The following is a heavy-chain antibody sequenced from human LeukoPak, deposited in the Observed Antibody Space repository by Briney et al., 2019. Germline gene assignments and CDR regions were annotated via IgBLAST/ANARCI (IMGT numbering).Heavy chain of an antibody. V-gene: IGHV3-7*01. Sequence: GGSLRLSCAASGFTFSSYWMSWVRQAPGKGLEWVANIKQDGSEKYYVDSVKGRFTISRDNAKNSLYLQMNSLRAEDTAVYYYARDQAIVAGQYYYYYGMDVWGQGTTVTVSS. CDR1: GFTFSSYW. CDR2: IKQDGSEK. CDR3: ARDQAIVAGQYYYYYGMDV. D-gene: IGHD5-12*01. J-gene: IGHJ6*02.